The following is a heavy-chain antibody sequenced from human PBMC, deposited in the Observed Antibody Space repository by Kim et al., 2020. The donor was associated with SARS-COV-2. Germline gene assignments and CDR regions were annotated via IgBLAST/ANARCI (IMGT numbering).Heavy chain of an antibody. Sequence: GGSLRLFCAASGFTFSNSWMSWVRQAPGKGLEWVANIKQDGSEKYYVDSVKGRFTISKDNAKNSPYLQMNSLRAEDTAVYYCARVPWDGSSWYRMDVWGQGTTVTVSS. CDR1: GFTFSNSW. J-gene: IGHJ6*02. D-gene: IGHD6-13*01. CDR2: IKQDGSEK. CDR3: ARVPWDGSSWYRMDV. V-gene: IGHV3-7*01.